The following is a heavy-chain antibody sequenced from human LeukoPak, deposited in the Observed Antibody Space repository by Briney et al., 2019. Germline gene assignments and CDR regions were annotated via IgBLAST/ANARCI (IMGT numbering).Heavy chain of an antibody. CDR2: IYSDGST. Sequence: PGGSLRLSCAASGFTVSSNYMSWVRQAPGKGPEWVSVIYSDGSTYYADSVKGRFTISRDTSKNTLYLQMNSLRTEDTAVYYCARDSDSGYGPFASWGQGTLVTVSS. CDR1: GFTVSSNY. CDR3: ARDSDSGYGPFAS. J-gene: IGHJ4*02. D-gene: IGHD5-12*01. V-gene: IGHV3-53*01.